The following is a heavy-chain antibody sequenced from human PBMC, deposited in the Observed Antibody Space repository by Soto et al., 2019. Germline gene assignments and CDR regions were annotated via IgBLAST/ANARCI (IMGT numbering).Heavy chain of an antibody. CDR2: INAGNGNT. V-gene: IGHV1-3*01. CDR3: ARDVRDGYNARFEY. J-gene: IGHJ4*02. CDR1: GYTFTSYA. Sequence: ASVKVSCKASGYTFTSYAMHWVRQAPGQRLEWMGWINAGNGNTKYSQKFQGRVTITRDTSASTAYMELSSLRSEDTAVYYCARDVRDGYNARFEYWGQGTLVIVS. D-gene: IGHD5-12*01.